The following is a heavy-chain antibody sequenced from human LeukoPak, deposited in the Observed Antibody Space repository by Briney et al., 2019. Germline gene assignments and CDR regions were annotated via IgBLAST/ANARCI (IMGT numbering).Heavy chain of an antibody. V-gene: IGHV3-11*06. CDR3: ARKSGWYGSYYYGMDV. D-gene: IGHD6-19*01. J-gene: IGHJ6*04. CDR1: GFTFSDYY. Sequence: PGGSLRLSCAASGFTFSDYYMSWIRQAPGKGLEGVSYISSSSSYTNYADSVKGRFTISRDNAKNSLYLQMNSLRAEDTAVYYCARKSGWYGSYYYGMDVWGKGTTVTVSS. CDR2: ISSSSSYT.